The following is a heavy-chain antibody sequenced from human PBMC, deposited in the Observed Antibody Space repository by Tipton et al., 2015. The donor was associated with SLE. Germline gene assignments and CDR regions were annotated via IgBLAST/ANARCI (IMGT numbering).Heavy chain of an antibody. V-gene: IGHV4-38-2*02. CDR2: INHSGIT. CDR1: GYSISSGYY. Sequence: TLSLTCAVSGYSISSGYYWSWIRQPPGKGLEWIGEINHSGITNYNPSLKSRVTISVDTSKNQFSLKLSSVTAADTAVYYCARDLGALDYWGQGTLVTVSS. CDR3: ARDLGALDY. J-gene: IGHJ4*02. D-gene: IGHD4/OR15-4a*01.